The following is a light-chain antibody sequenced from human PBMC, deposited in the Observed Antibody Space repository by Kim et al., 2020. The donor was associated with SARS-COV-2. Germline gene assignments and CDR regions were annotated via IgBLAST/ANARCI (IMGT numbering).Light chain of an antibody. V-gene: IGKV1-12*01. CDR1: RGMSGW. Sequence: ACVGERGTVSSRASRGMSGWLPWYQQKPGKARKLLIYAASSFQGGVPSRCSGTGSGTDLTLAISSLDAGDFATYYCQKANSFPVTFGPGTRVEIK. CDR2: AAS. J-gene: IGKJ5*01. CDR3: QKANSFPVT.